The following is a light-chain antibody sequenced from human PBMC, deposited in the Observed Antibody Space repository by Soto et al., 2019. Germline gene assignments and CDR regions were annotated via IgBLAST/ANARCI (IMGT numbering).Light chain of an antibody. CDR3: QQRDSWPLT. Sequence: DIVLTQSPATLSLSPGERATLSCRASQSVGRTLAWFQQKPGQAPRLLIYDASNRATGIPARFTGSGSGTDFTLTIRSLEPEDFAIYYCQQRDSWPLTFGGGTKV. V-gene: IGKV3-11*01. CDR2: DAS. CDR1: QSVGRT. J-gene: IGKJ4*01.